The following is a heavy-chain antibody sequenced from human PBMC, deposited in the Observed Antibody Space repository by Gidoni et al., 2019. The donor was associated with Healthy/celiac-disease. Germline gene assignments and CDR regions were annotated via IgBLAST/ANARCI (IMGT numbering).Heavy chain of an antibody. D-gene: IGHD6-19*01. J-gene: IGHJ5*02. CDR1: GGSISTYY. V-gene: IGHV4-59*08. CDR3: ARHGGSAGIAVAGATNWFDP. CDR2: ICYSGST. Sequence: QGQLQHSGPGLVKPPATLPLTCSASGGSISTYYWRWIRPAPGKGLEWIGYICYSGSTNYNPSLKSRVTISVDTSKNQFSLKLSSVTAADTAVYYCARHGGSAGIAVAGATNWFDPWGQGTLVTVSS.